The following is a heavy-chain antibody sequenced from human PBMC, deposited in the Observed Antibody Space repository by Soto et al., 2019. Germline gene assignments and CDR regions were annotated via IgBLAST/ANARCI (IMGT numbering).Heavy chain of an antibody. CDR2: IWYDGSNK. J-gene: IGHJ4*02. CDR1: GFTFSSYG. CDR3: ARGSGIAAAGTLGY. Sequence: ESGGGVVQPGRSLRLSCAASGFTFSSYGMHWVRQAPGKGLEWVAVIWYDGSNKYYADSVKGRFTISRDNSENTLYLQMNSLRAEDTAVYYCARGSGIAAAGTLGYWGQGTLVTVSS. V-gene: IGHV3-33*01. D-gene: IGHD6-13*01.